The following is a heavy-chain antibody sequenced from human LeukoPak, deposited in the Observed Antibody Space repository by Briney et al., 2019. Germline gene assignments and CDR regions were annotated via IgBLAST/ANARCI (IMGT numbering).Heavy chain of an antibody. Sequence: SETLSLTCTVSGGSISSYYWSWIRQSSGKGLEWIGYIYYKGSTNYNPSLKSRVTISVDTSKNQFSLKLSSVTAAGTAVYYCARSYGSGSYFDHWGQGTLVTVSS. CDR2: IYYKGST. V-gene: IGHV4-59*01. J-gene: IGHJ4*02. D-gene: IGHD3-10*01. CDR1: GGSISSYY. CDR3: ARSYGSGSYFDH.